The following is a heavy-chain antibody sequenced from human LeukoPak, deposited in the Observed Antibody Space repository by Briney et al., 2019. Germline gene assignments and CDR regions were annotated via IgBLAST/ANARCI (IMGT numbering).Heavy chain of an antibody. V-gene: IGHV4-31*03. J-gene: IGHJ4*02. CDR3: ARFHTSGYYRHFDF. CDR2: IYYSGST. D-gene: IGHD3-22*01. Sequence: PSQTLSLTCTVSGGSISTGGYYWSWIRQHPGKGLEWIAYIYYSGSTYYNPSLKCRVTISVDTSKNQFSLKLSSVTAADTAVYYCARFHTSGYYRHFDFWGQGTLVTVSS. CDR1: GGSISTGGYY.